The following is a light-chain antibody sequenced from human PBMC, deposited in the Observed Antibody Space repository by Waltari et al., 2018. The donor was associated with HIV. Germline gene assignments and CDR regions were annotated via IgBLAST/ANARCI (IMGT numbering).Light chain of an antibody. Sequence: SYVLTQPPSVSVAPGQTARITCGGHTIGSKTVHWYQQRPDQAPILVVYADSDRPSGIPERFSGSNSGNTATLTISRVGAGDEADYYCQVWDTIRDHWVFGGGTKLTVL. CDR1: TIGSKT. J-gene: IGLJ3*02. CDR2: ADS. CDR3: QVWDTIRDHWV. V-gene: IGLV3-21*02.